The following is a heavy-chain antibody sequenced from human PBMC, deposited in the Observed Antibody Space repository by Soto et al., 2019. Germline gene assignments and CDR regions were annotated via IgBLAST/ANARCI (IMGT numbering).Heavy chain of an antibody. CDR3: ARDILNSGIAARPGGGDY. D-gene: IGHD6-6*01. V-gene: IGHV3-30-3*01. CDR1: GFTFSSYA. Sequence: QVQLVESGGGVVQPGRSLRLSCAASGFTFSSYAMHWVRQAPGKGLEWVAVISYDGSNKYYADSVKGRFTISRDNSKNTLYLQMNSRRAEDTAVYYCARDILNSGIAARPGGGDYWGQGTLVTVSS. CDR2: ISYDGSNK. J-gene: IGHJ4*02.